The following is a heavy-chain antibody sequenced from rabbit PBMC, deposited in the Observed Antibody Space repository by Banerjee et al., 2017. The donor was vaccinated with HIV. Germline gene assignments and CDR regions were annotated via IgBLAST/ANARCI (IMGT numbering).Heavy chain of an antibody. CDR2: IDAGGSGGT. J-gene: IGHJ4*01. CDR1: GFSFSSSYW. V-gene: IGHV1S40*01. D-gene: IGHD6-1*01. Sequence: QSLEESGGDLVKPGASLTLTCTASGFSFSSSYWISWVRQAPGKGLEWIACIDAGGSGGTYYASWAKGRFTISKTSSTTVTLQMTSLTAADTATYFCASADYVDYAYGFKLWGPGTLVTVS. CDR3: ASADYVDYAYGFKL.